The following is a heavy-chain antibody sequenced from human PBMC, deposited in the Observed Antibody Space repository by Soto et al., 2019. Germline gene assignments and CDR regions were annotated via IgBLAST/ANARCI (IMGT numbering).Heavy chain of an antibody. CDR1: GFTFSSYW. CDR3: AREWGDSSSSSFDY. Sequence: GGSLRLSCAASGFTFSSYWMSWVRQAPGKGLEWVANIKQDGSEKYYVDSVKGRFTISRDNAKNSLYLQMNSLRAEDTAVYHCAREWGDSSSSSFDYWGQGTLVTVSS. V-gene: IGHV3-7*01. D-gene: IGHD6-6*01. CDR2: IKQDGSEK. J-gene: IGHJ4*02.